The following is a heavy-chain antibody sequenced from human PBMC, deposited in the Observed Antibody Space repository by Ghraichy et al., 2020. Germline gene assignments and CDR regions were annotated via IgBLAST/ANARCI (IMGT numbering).Heavy chain of an antibody. CDR2: INPNSGGT. Sequence: ASVKVSCKASGYTFTGYYMHWVRQAPGQGLEWMGWINPNSGGTNYAQKFQGRVTMTRDTSISTAYMELSRLRSDDTAVYYCARVRGVHPYDILVHFDYWGQGTLVTVSS. V-gene: IGHV1-2*02. CDR3: ARVRGVHPYDILVHFDY. J-gene: IGHJ4*02. CDR1: GYTFTGYY. D-gene: IGHD3-9*01.